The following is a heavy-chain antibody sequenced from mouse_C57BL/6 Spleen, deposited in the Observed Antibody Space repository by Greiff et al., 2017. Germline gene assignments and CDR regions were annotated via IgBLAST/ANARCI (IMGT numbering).Heavy chain of an antibody. CDR2: ILPGSGST. CDR1: GYTFTGYW. D-gene: IGHD2-1*01. J-gene: IGHJ4*01. Sequence: QVQLQQSGAELMKPGASVKLSCKATGYTFTGYWIEWVKQRPGHGLEWIGEILPGSGSTNYNEKFKGKATFTADTSSNTAYMQLSSLTTEDSAIYCCARPYYGNYDAMDYWGQGTSVTVSS. CDR3: ARPYYGNYDAMDY. V-gene: IGHV1-9*01.